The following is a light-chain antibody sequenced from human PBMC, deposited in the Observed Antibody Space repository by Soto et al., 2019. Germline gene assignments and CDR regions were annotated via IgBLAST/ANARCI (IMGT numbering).Light chain of an antibody. Sequence: QSALTQPASVSGSPGQSITLSCSGTSNDIGVYNYVSWYQQHPGKAAKLIIYDVSNRASGVSNRFSGSKCGNTASLTISGLQAEDEADYYCSSYPSNTVLFGGGTKLTVL. CDR3: SSYPSNTVL. CDR2: DVS. J-gene: IGLJ2*01. V-gene: IGLV2-14*03. CDR1: SNDIGVYNY.